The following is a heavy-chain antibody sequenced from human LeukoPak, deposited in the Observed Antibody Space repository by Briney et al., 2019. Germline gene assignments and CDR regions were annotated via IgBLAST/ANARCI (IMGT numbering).Heavy chain of an antibody. CDR2: IYYSGST. J-gene: IGHJ6*03. Sequence: RSSETLSLTCTVSGGSISSYYWSSIRQPPGKGLEWIGYIYYSGSTNYNPSLKSRVTISVDTSKNQFSLKLSSVTAADTAVYYCARGGGYCSSTSCYPYYYMDVWGKGTTVTVSS. CDR1: GGSISSYY. V-gene: IGHV4-59*01. CDR3: ARGGGYCSSTSCYPYYYMDV. D-gene: IGHD2-2*01.